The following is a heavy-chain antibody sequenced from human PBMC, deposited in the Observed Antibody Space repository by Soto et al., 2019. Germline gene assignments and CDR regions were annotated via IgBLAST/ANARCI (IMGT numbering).Heavy chain of an antibody. CDR3: AKDIGFCSGGSCQGSWFDP. J-gene: IGHJ5*02. CDR1: GFTFSSYA. V-gene: IGHV3-23*01. Sequence: GGSLRLSCAASGFTFSSYAMSWVRQAPGKGLEWVSAISGSGGSTYYADSVKGRFTISRDNSKNTLYLQMNSLRAEDTAVYYCAKDIGFCSGGSCQGSWFDPWGQGTLVTVSS. D-gene: IGHD2-15*01. CDR2: ISGSGGST.